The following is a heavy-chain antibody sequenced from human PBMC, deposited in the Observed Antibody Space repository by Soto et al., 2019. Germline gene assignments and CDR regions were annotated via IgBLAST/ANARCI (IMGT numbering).Heavy chain of an antibody. D-gene: IGHD5-12*01. Sequence: PGGSLRLSCVASGFTFSDYYMSWIRQAPGKGLEWVSYISSSGSTIYYADSVKGRFTISRDNAKNSLYLQMNSLRAEDTAVYYCESSHIGYYGWFDTWGQGALVTVSS. CDR2: ISSSGSTI. J-gene: IGHJ5*02. CDR1: GFTFSDYY. CDR3: ESSHIGYYGWFDT. V-gene: IGHV3-11*01.